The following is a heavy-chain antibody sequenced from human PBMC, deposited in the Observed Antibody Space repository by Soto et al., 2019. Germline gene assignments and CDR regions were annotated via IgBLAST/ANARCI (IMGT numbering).Heavy chain of an antibody. Sequence: SETLSLTCTVSSGSISSTIDSWDWIRQPPGKGLEWIGSIFYSGSTYYNPSLKSRVTISVDTSKNQFSLKLSSVTAADTAVYYCARSIDPWGQGTLVTVSS. CDR1: SGSISSTIDS. J-gene: IGHJ5*02. CDR2: IFYSGST. CDR3: ARSIDP. V-gene: IGHV4-39*07.